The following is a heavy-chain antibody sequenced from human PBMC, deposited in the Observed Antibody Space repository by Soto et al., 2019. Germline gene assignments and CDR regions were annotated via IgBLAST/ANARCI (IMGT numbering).Heavy chain of an antibody. V-gene: IGHV4-59*01. J-gene: IGHJ5*02. Sequence: SETLSLTCTVSGGSISSYYWSWIRQPPGKGLEWIGYIYYGGSTNYNPSLKSRVTISVDTSKNQFSLKLSSVTAADTAVYYCARSVPYYDILTGYYRRSNWFDPWGQGTLVTVSS. CDR2: IYYGGST. D-gene: IGHD3-9*01. CDR3: ARSVPYYDILTGYYRRSNWFDP. CDR1: GGSISSYY.